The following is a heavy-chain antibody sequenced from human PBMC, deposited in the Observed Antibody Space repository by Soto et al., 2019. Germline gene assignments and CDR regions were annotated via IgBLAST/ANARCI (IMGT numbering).Heavy chain of an antibody. CDR3: ARCNWDFDY. CDR1: GYTFTSYG. D-gene: IGHD1-1*01. Sequence: QVQLVQSGAEVKKPGASVKVSCKASGYTFTSYGISWVRQAPGQGLEWMGWISAYNGNTNYAQKLQGRATMTTVTSASTAYMALRSLRSDDTAVYYFARCNWDFDYWGQGTLVTVSS. J-gene: IGHJ4*02. CDR2: ISAYNGNT. V-gene: IGHV1-18*01.